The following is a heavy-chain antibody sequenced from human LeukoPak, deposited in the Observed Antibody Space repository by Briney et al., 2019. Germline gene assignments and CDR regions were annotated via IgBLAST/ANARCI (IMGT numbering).Heavy chain of an antibody. V-gene: IGHV4-4*07. J-gene: IGHJ4*02. CDR2: IYTSGST. D-gene: IGHD1-26*01. CDR3: ARDPSGSYYYYFDF. CDR1: GGSISSYY. Sequence: PSETLSLTCTVSGGSISSYYWSWIRQPAGKGLEWIGRIYTSGSTNYNPSLKSRVTMSVDTSKYQFSPKVSSVTAADTAVYYCARDPSGSYYYYFDFWGQGTLVTVSS.